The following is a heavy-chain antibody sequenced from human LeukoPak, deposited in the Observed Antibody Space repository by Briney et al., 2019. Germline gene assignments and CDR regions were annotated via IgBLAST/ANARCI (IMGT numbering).Heavy chain of an antibody. CDR2: MNPHSDNT. V-gene: IGHV1-8*01. CDR1: GYTFTSYD. CDR3: ARVRVGASYYFDY. Sequence: ASVKVSCKASGYTFTSYDINWVRQATGQELEWMGWMNPHSDNTAYAQKFQGRVTMTKNTSISTAYMELSSLRSDDTAVYYCARVRVGASYYFDYWGQGTLVTVSS. D-gene: IGHD1-26*01. J-gene: IGHJ4*02.